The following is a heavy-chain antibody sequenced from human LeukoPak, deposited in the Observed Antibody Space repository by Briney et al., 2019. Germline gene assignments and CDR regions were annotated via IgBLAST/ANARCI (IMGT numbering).Heavy chain of an antibody. Sequence: GASVKVSCKASGYTFTSYAMNWVRQAPGQGLEWMGWINTNTGNPTYAQGFTGRFVFSLDTSVSTAYLQISSLKAEDTAVYYCARDLSGYQYRRGAFDIWGQGTMVTVSS. J-gene: IGHJ3*02. CDR2: INTNTGNP. D-gene: IGHD5-12*01. CDR1: GYTFTSYA. CDR3: ARDLSGYQYRRGAFDI. V-gene: IGHV7-4-1*02.